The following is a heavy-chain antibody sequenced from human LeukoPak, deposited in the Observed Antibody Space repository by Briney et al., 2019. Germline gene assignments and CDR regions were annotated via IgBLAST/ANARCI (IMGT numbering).Heavy chain of an antibody. CDR2: IIPILGIA. Sequence: VASVKVSCKASGGTFSSYTISWVRQAPGQGLEWMGRIIPILGIANYAQKFQGRVTITADKSTSTAYMELSSLRSEDTAVYYCARDRSGYYPIYWFDPWGQGTLSPSPQ. CDR1: GGTFSSYT. J-gene: IGHJ5*02. V-gene: IGHV1-69*04. D-gene: IGHD3-22*01. CDR3: ARDRSGYYPIYWFDP.